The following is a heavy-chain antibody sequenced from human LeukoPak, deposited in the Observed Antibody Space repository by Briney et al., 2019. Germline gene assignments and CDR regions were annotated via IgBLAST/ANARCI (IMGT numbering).Heavy chain of an antibody. V-gene: IGHV3-53*04. D-gene: IGHD5-18*01. CDR2: IYSGGST. CDR3: ARAGSYGDFDY. CDR1: GFTVSSNY. Sequence: PGGSLRLSCAASGFTVSSNYMSWVRQAPGKGLEWVSVIYSGGSTYYADSVKGRFTFSRHNSKNTLYLQMNSLRAEDTAVYYCARAGSYGDFDYWGQGTLVTVSS. J-gene: IGHJ4*02.